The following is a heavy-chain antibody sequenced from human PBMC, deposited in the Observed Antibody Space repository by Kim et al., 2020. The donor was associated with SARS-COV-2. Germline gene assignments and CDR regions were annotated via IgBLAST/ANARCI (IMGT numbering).Heavy chain of an antibody. J-gene: IGHJ5*02. V-gene: IGHV3-30*18. CDR3: AKDQGHQTATYWYSWFDP. CDR2: ISYDGSNK. Sequence: GGSLRLSCAASGFTFSSYGMHWVRQAPGKGLEWVAVISYDGSNKYYVDSVKGRFTISRDNSKNTLYLQMNSLRAEDTAVYYCAKDQGHQTATYWYSWFDPWGQGTLVTVSS. CDR1: GFTFSSYG. D-gene: IGHD2-15*01.